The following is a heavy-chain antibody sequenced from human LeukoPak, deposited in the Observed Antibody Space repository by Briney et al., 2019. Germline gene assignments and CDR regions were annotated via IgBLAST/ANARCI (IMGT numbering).Heavy chain of an antibody. CDR3: AKARIWDSSGLWFDY. D-gene: IGHD3-22*01. J-gene: IGHJ4*02. Sequence: GASLRLSCAASGFTFSSYAMSWVRQAPGKGLEWVSAISGSGGSTYYADSVKGRFTISRDNSKNTLYLQMNSLRAKDTAVYYCAKARIWDSSGLWFDYWGQGTLVTVSS. V-gene: IGHV3-23*01. CDR1: GFTFSSYA. CDR2: ISGSGGST.